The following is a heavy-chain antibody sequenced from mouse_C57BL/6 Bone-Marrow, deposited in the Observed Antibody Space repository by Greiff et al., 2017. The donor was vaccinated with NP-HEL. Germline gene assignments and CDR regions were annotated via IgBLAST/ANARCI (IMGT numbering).Heavy chain of an antibody. J-gene: IGHJ1*03. CDR2: IYPGNGDT. D-gene: IGHD1-1*01. CDR3: ARSLLLRRGWYFDV. Sequence: QVQLKQSGAELVRPGASVKMSCKASGYTFTSYNMHWVKQTPRQGLEWIGAIYPGNGDTSYNQKFKGKATLTVDKSSSTAYMQLSSLTSEDSAVYFCARSLLLRRGWYFDVWGTGTTVTVSS. V-gene: IGHV1-12*01. CDR1: GYTFTSYN.